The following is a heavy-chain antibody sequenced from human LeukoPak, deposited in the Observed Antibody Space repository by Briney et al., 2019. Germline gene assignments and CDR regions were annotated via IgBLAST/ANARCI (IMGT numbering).Heavy chain of an antibody. CDR1: GGTFSSYA. CDR3: ARAYHYGSGSSVPFDY. CDR2: IIPIFGTA. D-gene: IGHD3-10*01. Sequence: SVKVSCKASGGTFSSYAISWVRQAPGQGLEWMGRIIPIFGTANYAQKFQGRVTITTDESTSTAYMELSSLRSEDTAVYYCARAYHYGSGSSVPFDYWGQGTLVTVSS. V-gene: IGHV1-69*05. J-gene: IGHJ4*02.